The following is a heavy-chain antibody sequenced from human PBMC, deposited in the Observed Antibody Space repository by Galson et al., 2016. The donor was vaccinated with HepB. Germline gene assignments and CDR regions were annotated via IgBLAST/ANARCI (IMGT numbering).Heavy chain of an antibody. CDR1: GFDFRSYA. CDR3: ARARCCLSSGWHAFSGY. Sequence: SLRLSCAASGFDFRSYAMHWVCRAPGKGLEWVAVISYDGSNKYYADSVRGRFTISRDNSKNTLYVQMNSLRADDTAVYYCARARCCLSSGWHAFSGYWGQGSLVTVSS. D-gene: IGHD6-19*01. J-gene: IGHJ4*02. V-gene: IGHV3-30-3*01. CDR2: ISYDGSNK.